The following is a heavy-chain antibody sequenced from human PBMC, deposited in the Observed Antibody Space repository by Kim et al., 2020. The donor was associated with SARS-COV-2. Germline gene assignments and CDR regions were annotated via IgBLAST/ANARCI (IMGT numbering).Heavy chain of an antibody. CDR2: IKSKTDGGTT. CDR1: GFTFSNAW. J-gene: IGHJ4*02. Sequence: GGSLRLSCAASGFTFSNAWMSWVRQAPGKGLEWVGRIKSKTDGGTTDYAAPVKGRFTISRDDSKNTLYLQMNSLKTEDTAVYYCTTDLLAHVWGSYRHDYWGQGTLVTVSS. CDR3: TTDLLAHVWGSYRHDY. D-gene: IGHD3-16*02. V-gene: IGHV3-15*01.